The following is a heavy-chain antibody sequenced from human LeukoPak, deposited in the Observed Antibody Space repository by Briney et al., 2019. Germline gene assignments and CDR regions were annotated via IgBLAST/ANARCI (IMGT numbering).Heavy chain of an antibody. CDR2: ISSSSSYI. V-gene: IGHV3-21*01. J-gene: IGHJ4*02. D-gene: IGHD6-6*01. CDR1: GFTFSSYS. Sequence: GGSLRLSCAASGFTFSSYSMNWVRQAPGKGLEWVSSISSSSSYIYYADSVKGRFTISRDNSKNTLYLQMNSLRAEDTAVYYCARGGIAARPGDYWGQGTLVTVSS. CDR3: ARGGIAARPGDY.